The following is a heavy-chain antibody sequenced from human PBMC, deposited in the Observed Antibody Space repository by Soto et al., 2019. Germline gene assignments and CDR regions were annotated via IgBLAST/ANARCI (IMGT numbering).Heavy chain of an antibody. CDR1: GDNVFSHSAA. D-gene: IGHD6-13*01. V-gene: IGHV6-1*01. Sequence: SQTLSLTSAISGDNVFSHSAAWYWISQSPLRGLEWLGRTYYRSKWYNDYAVSVKSRITINPDTSKNQFSLQLNSVTPEDTAVYYCARVVGSSWYPDFDYWGQGTLVTVSS. CDR3: ARVVGSSWYPDFDY. J-gene: IGHJ4*02. CDR2: TYYRSKWYN.